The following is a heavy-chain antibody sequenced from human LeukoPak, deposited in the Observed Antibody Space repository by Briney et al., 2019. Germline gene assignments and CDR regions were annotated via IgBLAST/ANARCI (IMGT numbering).Heavy chain of an antibody. D-gene: IGHD6-13*01. CDR2: ISSSSSYI. Sequence: KAGGSLRLSCAASGFTFSCYSMNWVRQAPGKGLEWVSSISSSSSYIYYADSVKGRFTISRDNAKNSLYLQMNSLRAEDTAVYYCASDAAAGPYMDVWGKGTTVTVSS. CDR1: GFTFSCYS. CDR3: ASDAAAGPYMDV. J-gene: IGHJ6*03. V-gene: IGHV3-21*01.